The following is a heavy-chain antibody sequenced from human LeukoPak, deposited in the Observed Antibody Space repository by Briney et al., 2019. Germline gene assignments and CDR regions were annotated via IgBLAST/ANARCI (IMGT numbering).Heavy chain of an antibody. CDR1: GFIVNSYV. D-gene: IGHD5-12*01. CDR3: ARGGYSGYDLWALSYYFDY. J-gene: IGHJ4*02. V-gene: IGHV3-23*01. Sequence: PGGSLRLSCAASGFIVNSYVMSWVRQAPGKGLEWVSLIRGSGGSTYYADSVRGRFTISRDNSKNTLYLQMNSLRAEDTAVYYCARGGYSGYDLWALSYYFDYWGQGTLVTVSS. CDR2: IRGSGGST.